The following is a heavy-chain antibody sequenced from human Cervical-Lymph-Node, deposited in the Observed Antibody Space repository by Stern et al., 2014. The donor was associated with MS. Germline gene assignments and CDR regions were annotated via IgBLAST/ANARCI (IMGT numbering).Heavy chain of an antibody. D-gene: IGHD1-26*01. Sequence: VHLVESGAEVKKPGSSVKVSCKASGDTFSSYAISWVRQAPGQGLEWMGGIIPIFGTANYGQKFQGQLTITADQSTSPAYLERSRLRSEDTAVDYCARGELKEGLVRGMDVWGQGTTVTVPS. CDR2: IIPIFGTA. V-gene: IGHV1-69*01. CDR1: GDTFSSYA. J-gene: IGHJ6*02. CDR3: ARGELKEGLVRGMDV.